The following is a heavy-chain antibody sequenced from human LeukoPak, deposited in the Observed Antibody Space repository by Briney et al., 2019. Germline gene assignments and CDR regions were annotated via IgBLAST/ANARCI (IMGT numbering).Heavy chain of an antibody. CDR3: ARVHDYYDSSGYVDY. Sequence: PSETLSLTCTVSGGSIGSYYWSWIRQPPGKGLEWIGYIYYSGSTYYNPSLKSRVTISVDTSKNQFSLKLSSVTAADTAVYYCARVHDYYDSSGYVDYWGQGTLVTVSS. V-gene: IGHV4-59*12. J-gene: IGHJ4*02. CDR2: IYYSGST. CDR1: GGSIGSYY. D-gene: IGHD3-22*01.